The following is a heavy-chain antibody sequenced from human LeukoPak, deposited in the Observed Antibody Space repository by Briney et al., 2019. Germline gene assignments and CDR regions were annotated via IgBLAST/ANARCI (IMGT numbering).Heavy chain of an antibody. Sequence: GSLRLSCAASGFTFSSYGMHWVRQAPGKGLEWVAFIRYDGSNKYYADSVKGRFTISRDNSRNTLYLQMNSLRAEDTAVYYCAKDLRYYFDYWGQGTLVTVSS. CDR1: GFTFSSYG. V-gene: IGHV3-30*02. CDR3: AKDLRYYFDY. CDR2: IRYDGSNK. J-gene: IGHJ4*02.